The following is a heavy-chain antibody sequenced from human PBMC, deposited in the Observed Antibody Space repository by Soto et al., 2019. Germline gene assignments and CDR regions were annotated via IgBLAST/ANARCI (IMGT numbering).Heavy chain of an antibody. CDR2: INSDGSST. J-gene: IGHJ6*02. V-gene: IGHV3-74*01. CDR1: GFTFSSYW. Sequence: GGSLRLSCAASGFTFSSYWMHWVRQAPGKGLVWVSRINSDGSSTSYADSVKGRFTISRDNAKNTLYLQMNSLRAEDTAVYYCASAGGSGYDYHYYGMDVWGQGTTVTVS. D-gene: IGHD5-12*01. CDR3: ASAGGSGYDYHYYGMDV.